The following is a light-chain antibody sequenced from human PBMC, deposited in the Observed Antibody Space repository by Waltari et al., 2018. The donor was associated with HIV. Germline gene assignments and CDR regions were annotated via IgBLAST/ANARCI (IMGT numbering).Light chain of an antibody. V-gene: IGKV1-9*01. Sequence: DIQLTQSPSFLSASVGDRVTITCRASQGISSYLAWYQQKPGKAPKLLIYAASTLQSGVPSRVSGSGSGTEFTLTISSLQPEDFATYYCQQLNSYPPCAFGQGTKLEIK. J-gene: IGKJ2*02. CDR1: QGISSY. CDR2: AAS. CDR3: QQLNSYPPCA.